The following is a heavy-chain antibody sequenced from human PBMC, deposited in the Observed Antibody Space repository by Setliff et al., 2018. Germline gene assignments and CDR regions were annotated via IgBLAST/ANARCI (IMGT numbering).Heavy chain of an antibody. CDR2: IWYNGANK. J-gene: IGHJ4*02. CDR1: GFTFSNLG. V-gene: IGHV3-30*02. CDR3: ITDDRGHPWGH. Sequence: GGSLRLSCAASGFTFSNLGMHWVRQAPGKGLEWVAFIWYNGANKYYADFLEGRFIISRDNSKNTLYLQMNSLKVEDTAVYHCITDDRGHPWGHWGQGTLVTVSS. D-gene: IGHD3-16*01.